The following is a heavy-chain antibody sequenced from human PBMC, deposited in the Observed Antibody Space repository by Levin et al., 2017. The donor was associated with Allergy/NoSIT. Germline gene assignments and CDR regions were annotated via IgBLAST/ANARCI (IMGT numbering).Heavy chain of an antibody. CDR2: ISYDGSNK. V-gene: IGHV3-30-3*01. CDR3: ATFNGGGSYKGDTFDI. J-gene: IGHJ3*02. Sequence: GASVKVSCAASGFTFSSYAMHWVRQAPGKGLEWVAVISYDGSNKYYADSVKGRFTISRDNSKNTLYLQMNSLRAEDTAVYYCATFNGGGSYKGDTFDIWGQGTMVTVSS. CDR1: GFTFSSYA. D-gene: IGHD1-26*01.